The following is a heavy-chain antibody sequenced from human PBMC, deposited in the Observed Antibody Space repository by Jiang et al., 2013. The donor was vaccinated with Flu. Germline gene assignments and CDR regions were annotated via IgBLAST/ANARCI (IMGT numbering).Heavy chain of an antibody. CDR1: GGSISSSSYY. CDR3: ARLPHGGRFLEWTVFDY. Sequence: GPGLVKPSETLSLTCTVSGGSISSSSYYWGWIRQPPGKGLEWIGSIYYSGSTYYNPSLKSRVTISVDTSKNQFSLKLSSVTATDTAVYYCARLPHGGRFLEWTVFDYWGQGTLVTVSS. CDR2: IYYSGST. J-gene: IGHJ4*02. V-gene: IGHV4-39*01. D-gene: IGHD3-3*01.